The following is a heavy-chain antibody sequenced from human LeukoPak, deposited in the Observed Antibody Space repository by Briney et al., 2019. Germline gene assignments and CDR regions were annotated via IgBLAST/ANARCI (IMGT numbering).Heavy chain of an antibody. CDR1: GFTFSTYV. Sequence: GRSLRLSCAASGFTFSTYVIHWVRQAPGKGLEGAALIWHDGSNKDYGDSVKDRFTISRDNSKNTLYLQMDSLRDEDTAVYYCARDRGYTYGHPLDYWGQGTLVTVS. CDR2: IWHDGSNK. CDR3: ARDRGYTYGHPLDY. V-gene: IGHV3-33*01. J-gene: IGHJ4*02. D-gene: IGHD5-18*01.